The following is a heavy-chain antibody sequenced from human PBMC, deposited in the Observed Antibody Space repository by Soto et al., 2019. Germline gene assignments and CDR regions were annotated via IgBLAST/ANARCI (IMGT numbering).Heavy chain of an antibody. J-gene: IGHJ3*02. CDR3: ARTRTGESRTAFDI. CDR2: INPNSGGT. D-gene: IGHD7-27*01. V-gene: IGHV1-2*04. CDR1: GYTFTGYY. Sequence: ASVKVSCKASGYTFTGYYMHWVRQAPGQGLEWMGWINPNSGGTNYAQKFQVWITMTRDTSISTAYMELSRLRSDDTAVYYCARTRTGESRTAFDIWGQGTMVTVSS.